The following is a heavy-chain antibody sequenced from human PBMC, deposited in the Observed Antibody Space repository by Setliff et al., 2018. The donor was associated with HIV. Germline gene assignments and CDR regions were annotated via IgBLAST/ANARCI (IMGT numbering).Heavy chain of an antibody. D-gene: IGHD3-10*01. CDR2: IYSAGST. V-gene: IGHV3-66*02. J-gene: IGHJ4*02. CDR3: ARGPYYYGSGTQGGFDY. Sequence: GSLRLSCAASGFTVSSNYMSWVRQTPGKGLEWVSTIYSAGSTYYADSVKGRFTISRDNSKNTLYLQMNSLRTEDTAVYYCARGPYYYGSGTQGGFDYWGQGTLVTVSS. CDR1: GFTVSSNY.